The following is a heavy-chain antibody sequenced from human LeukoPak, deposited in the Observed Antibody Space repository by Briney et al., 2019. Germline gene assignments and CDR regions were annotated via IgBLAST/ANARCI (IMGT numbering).Heavy chain of an antibody. CDR2: ISSSSNYI. Sequence: GGSLRLSCAASGFTFSSYRMNWVRQAPGKGLEWVSSISSSSNYIYYADSVKGRLAISRDNAENSVYLQMDSLKSEDTAVYYCARDPSSVASGYYFDSWGQGTLVTVSS. CDR1: GFTFSSYR. V-gene: IGHV3-21*01. J-gene: IGHJ4*02. D-gene: IGHD5-12*01. CDR3: ARDPSSVASGYYFDS.